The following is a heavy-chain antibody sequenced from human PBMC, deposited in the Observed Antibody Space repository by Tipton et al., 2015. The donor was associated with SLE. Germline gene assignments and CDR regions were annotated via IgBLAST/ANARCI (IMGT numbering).Heavy chain of an antibody. V-gene: IGHV3-74*01. CDR2: INTDGTTT. CDR3: ARAPVGGYYFDY. Sequence: SLRLSCAASGFTFSDYWIHWVRQAPGKGLVWVSRINTDGTTTNYADSVKGRFTISRDNAKSTLYLQMKSLRDEDTAVYYCARAPVGGYYFDYWGQGTLVTVSP. CDR1: GFTFSDYW. J-gene: IGHJ4*02. D-gene: IGHD1-26*01.